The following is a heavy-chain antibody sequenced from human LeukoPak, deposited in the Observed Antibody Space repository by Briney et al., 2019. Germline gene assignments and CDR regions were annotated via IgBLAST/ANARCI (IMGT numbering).Heavy chain of an antibody. CDR1: GYTFTSYY. CDR2: IYPSGGST. V-gene: IGHV1-46*01. Sequence: ASVKVSCKASGYTFTSYYMYWVRQAPGQGLEWMGIIYPSGGSTSYAQKFQGRVTMTRDTSTSTVYMELSSLRSEDTAVYYCARDKRTYYYDSSGYEGYWGQGTLVTVSS. D-gene: IGHD3-22*01. CDR3: ARDKRTYYYDSSGYEGY. J-gene: IGHJ4*02.